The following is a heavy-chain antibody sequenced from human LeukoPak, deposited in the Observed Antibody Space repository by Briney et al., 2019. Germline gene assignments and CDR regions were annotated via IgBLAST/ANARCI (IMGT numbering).Heavy chain of an antibody. CDR3: ARHGLLWFGRGYMDV. Sequence: SETLSLTCAVYGGSFSGYYWSWIRQPPGKGLEWIGEINHSGSTNYNPSLKSRVTISVDTSKNQFSLKLSSVTAADTAVYYCARHGLLWFGRGYMDVWGKGTTVTISS. J-gene: IGHJ6*03. D-gene: IGHD3-10*01. V-gene: IGHV4-34*01. CDR2: INHSGST. CDR1: GGSFSGYY.